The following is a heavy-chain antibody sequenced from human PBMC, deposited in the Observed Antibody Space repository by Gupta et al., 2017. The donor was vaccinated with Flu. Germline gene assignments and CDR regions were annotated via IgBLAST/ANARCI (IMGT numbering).Heavy chain of an antibody. CDR2: LDDLGVNT. CDR1: GFTFSNYA. J-gene: IGHJ4*02. V-gene: IGHV3-23*01. CDR3: VKDFGGCSGGRCYSTLFDF. D-gene: IGHD2-15*01. Sequence: EVQLLESGGGLVQPGGSLRLSCAASGFTFSNYAMSWVRQAPVTGLEWVSGLDDLGVNTYYADSVKGRFTISRDTSRNILFLQMNSLRAEDTAVYYCVKDFGGCSGGRCYSTLFDFWGQGTLVTVSS.